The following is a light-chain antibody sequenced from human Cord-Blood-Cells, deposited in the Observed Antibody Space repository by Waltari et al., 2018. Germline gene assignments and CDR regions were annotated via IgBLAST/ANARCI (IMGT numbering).Light chain of an antibody. CDR2: AAA. V-gene: IGKV1-NL1*01. Sequence: DIRMTQSPSSLSASVGDRVIITCRGSHGISNSLAWYQQKPGKAPQLLLYAAARLASGVPSRFSGSGSVTDYTLTISSPQPEDFATYFCQQYYSTPLCTFGPGTKVDIK. CDR1: HGISNS. CDR3: QQYYSTPLCT. J-gene: IGKJ3*01.